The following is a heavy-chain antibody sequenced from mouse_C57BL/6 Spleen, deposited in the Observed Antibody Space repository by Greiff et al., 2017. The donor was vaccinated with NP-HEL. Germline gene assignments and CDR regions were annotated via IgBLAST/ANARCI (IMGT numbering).Heavy chain of an antibody. Sequence: VQLVESGPGLVQPSQSLSITCTVSGFSLTSYGVHWVRQSPGQGLEWLGVIWSGGGTDYNAAFISRLSIIKDNSKSQVFFKMNRLQADDTAIDYCARNRNGYDVGFAYWGQGTLVTVSA. CDR1: GFSLTSYG. D-gene: IGHD2-2*01. CDR3: ARNRNGYDVGFAY. CDR2: IWSGGGT. V-gene: IGHV2-2*01. J-gene: IGHJ3*01.